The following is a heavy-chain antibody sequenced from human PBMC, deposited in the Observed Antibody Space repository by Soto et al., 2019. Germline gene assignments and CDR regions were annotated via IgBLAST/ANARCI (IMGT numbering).Heavy chain of an antibody. V-gene: IGHV1-18*04. J-gene: IGHJ6*02. CDR1: GYTFTSYG. CDR2: ISAYNGNT. Sequence: GASVKVSCKASGYTFTSYGISWVRQAPGQGLEWMGWISAYNGNTNYAQKLQGRVTMTTDTSTSTAYMELRSLRSDDTAVYYCARDQYCTNGVCLNWFYYYYGMDVWGQGTTVTVYS. D-gene: IGHD2-8*01. CDR3: ARDQYCTNGVCLNWFYYYYGMDV.